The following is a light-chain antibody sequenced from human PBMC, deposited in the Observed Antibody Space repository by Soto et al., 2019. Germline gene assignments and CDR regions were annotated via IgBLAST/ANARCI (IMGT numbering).Light chain of an antibody. CDR3: QPYGNLLLT. CDR1: QDINNY. Sequence: DIQMTQSPSSLSASVGDRVTITCQASQDINNYLNWYQHKPGKAPKLLIYDASNLETGVPSRFSGSVCGTDVSFTISSLQPEDIATYYCQPYGNLLLTFGHGTKVHIK. V-gene: IGKV1-33*01. CDR2: DAS. J-gene: IGKJ1*01.